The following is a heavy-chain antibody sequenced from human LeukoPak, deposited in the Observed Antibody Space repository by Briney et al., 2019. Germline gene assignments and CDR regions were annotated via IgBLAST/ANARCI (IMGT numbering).Heavy chain of an antibody. Sequence: PGGSLRLSCAASGFTFSSYGMHWVRQAPGKGLEWVAVIWYDGSNKYYADSVKGRFTISRDNSKNTLYLQMNSLRAEDTAVYYCAKDDSSGYYSTFDYRGQGTLVTVSS. D-gene: IGHD3-22*01. CDR1: GFTFSSYG. CDR3: AKDDSSGYYSTFDY. CDR2: IWYDGSNK. V-gene: IGHV3-33*06. J-gene: IGHJ4*02.